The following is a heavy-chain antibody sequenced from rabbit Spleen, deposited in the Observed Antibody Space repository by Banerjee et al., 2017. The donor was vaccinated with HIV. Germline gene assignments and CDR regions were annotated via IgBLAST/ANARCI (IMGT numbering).Heavy chain of an antibody. D-gene: IGHD1-1*01. CDR1: GFSFGDRDV. J-gene: IGHJ3*01. Sequence: EQLKETGGGLVKPEGSLKLSSTASGFSFGDRDVMCWVRQAPGKGLEWIACIHIGSSAFTYFATWAKGRFTISKTSSTTVTLQMTSLTAADTATYFCARDTSSSFSSYGMDLWGQGTLVTVS. CDR2: IHIGSSAFT. V-gene: IGHV1S45*01. CDR3: ARDTSSSFSSYGMDL.